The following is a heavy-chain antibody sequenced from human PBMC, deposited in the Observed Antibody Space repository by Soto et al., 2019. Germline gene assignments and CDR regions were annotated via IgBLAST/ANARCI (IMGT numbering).Heavy chain of an antibody. V-gene: IGHV3-23*01. CDR2: ISGSGGST. CDR3: AKWGGSSSWYYYYYGMDV. J-gene: IGHJ6*02. D-gene: IGHD6-13*01. CDR1: GFTFSSYA. Sequence: GGSLRLSCAASGFTFSSYAMSWVRQAPGKGLEWVSAISGSGGSTYYADSVKGRFTISRDKSKNTLYLKMNSLRAEVTALFYCAKWGGSSSWYYYYYGMDVWGQGTTVTVSS.